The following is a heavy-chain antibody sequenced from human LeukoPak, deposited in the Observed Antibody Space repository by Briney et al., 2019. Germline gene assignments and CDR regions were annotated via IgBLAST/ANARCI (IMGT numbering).Heavy chain of an antibody. CDR1: GFTFSSYA. J-gene: IGHJ3*02. D-gene: IGHD3-22*01. Sequence: GGSLRLSCAASGFTFSSYAMSWVRQAPGKGLEWVSSISSSSSYIYYADSVKGRFTISRDNAKNSLYLQMNSLRAEDTAVYYCARTYYYDSSGYHDAFDIWGQGTMVTVSS. V-gene: IGHV3-21*01. CDR3: ARTYYYDSSGYHDAFDI. CDR2: ISSSSSYI.